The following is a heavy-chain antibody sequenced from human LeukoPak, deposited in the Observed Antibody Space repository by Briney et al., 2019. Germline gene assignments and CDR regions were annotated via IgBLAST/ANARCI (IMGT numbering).Heavy chain of an antibody. CDR2: IYTSGST. V-gene: IGHV4-4*07. CDR1: GGSISSYY. CDR3: ARDVAGALSSGWCPNWFDP. J-gene: IGHJ5*02. D-gene: IGHD6-19*01. Sequence: SETLSLTCTVSGGSISSYYWSWIRQPAGKGLEWIGRIYTSGSTNYNPSLKSRVTISVDKSKNQFSLKLSSVTAADTAVYYCARDVAGALSSGWCPNWFDPWGQGTLVTVSS.